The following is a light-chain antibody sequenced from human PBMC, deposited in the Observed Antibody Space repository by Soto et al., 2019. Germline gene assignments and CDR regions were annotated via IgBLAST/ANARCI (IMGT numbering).Light chain of an antibody. J-gene: IGKJ4*01. Sequence: DIQMTQSPSSLSASFGDRVTMTCRASQGIGIYLAWFQQRPGNTPKLLIYAASTLQSGVPSRFSGSGSGTDFTLTISSLQPEDVATYYRQKYNSAPLTFGGGTRVEIK. V-gene: IGKV1-27*01. CDR2: AAS. CDR3: QKYNSAPLT. CDR1: QGIGIY.